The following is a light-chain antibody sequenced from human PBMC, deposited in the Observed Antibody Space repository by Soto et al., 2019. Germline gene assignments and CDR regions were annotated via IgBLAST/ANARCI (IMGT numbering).Light chain of an antibody. CDR1: QSVSSH. J-gene: IGKJ5*01. Sequence: IVMTQSPATLSVSPGERATLSCRASQSVSSHLAWYRQKPGQAPRLLIYEASTRATGIPATFSGSGYGTEFTLTISSLQSEDFAVYYCHHSTNWPIPFGQGTRLEIK. CDR2: EAS. CDR3: HHSTNWPIP. V-gene: IGKV3-15*01.